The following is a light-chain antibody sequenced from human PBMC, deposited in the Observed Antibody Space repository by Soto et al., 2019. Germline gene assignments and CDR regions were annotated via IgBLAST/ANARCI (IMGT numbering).Light chain of an antibody. J-gene: IGKJ2*01. CDR1: QSISSG. CDR2: DAY. CDR3: QHYNSYSPRYT. Sequence: DIQMTQSPSTLSASVGDRVTITCRASQSISSGLAWYQQKPGKAPKLLIYDAYSLQSGVPARFSGSGSGTEFTLTISSLQPDDFATYYCQHYNSYSPRYTFGQGTKLEIK. V-gene: IGKV1-5*01.